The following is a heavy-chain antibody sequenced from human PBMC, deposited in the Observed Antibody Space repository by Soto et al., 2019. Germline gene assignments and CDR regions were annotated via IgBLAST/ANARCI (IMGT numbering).Heavy chain of an antibody. J-gene: IGHJ4*02. CDR1: GFTVSSNY. V-gene: IGHV3-53*01. D-gene: IGHD3-3*01. CDR3: ARGDITIFGVVIPFDY. CDR2: IYSGGST. Sequence: PGGSLRLSCAASGFTVSSNYMSWVRQAPGKGLEWVSVIYSGGSTYYADSVKGRFTISRDNSKNTLYLQMNSLRAEDTAVYYCARGDITIFGVVIPFDYWGQGTLVTVPS.